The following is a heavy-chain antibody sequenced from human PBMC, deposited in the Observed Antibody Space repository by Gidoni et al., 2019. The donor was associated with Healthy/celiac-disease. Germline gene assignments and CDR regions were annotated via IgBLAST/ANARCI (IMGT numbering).Heavy chain of an antibody. CDR1: GGTFSSYA. CDR2: IIPIVGTA. CDR3: ARVYEVVPATYYYGMDV. Sequence: QVQLVQSGAEVKKPGSSVKVSCKASGGTFSSYAISWVRQAPGQGLEWMGGIIPIVGTANYAQKFQGRVTITADESTSTAYMELSSLRSEDTAVYYCARVYEVVPATYYYGMDVWGQGTTVTVSS. D-gene: IGHD2-2*01. V-gene: IGHV1-69*01. J-gene: IGHJ6*02.